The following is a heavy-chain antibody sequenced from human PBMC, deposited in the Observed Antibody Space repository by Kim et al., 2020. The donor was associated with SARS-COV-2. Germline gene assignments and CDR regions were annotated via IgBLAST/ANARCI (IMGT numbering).Heavy chain of an antibody. CDR2: IYYSGST. CDR1: GGSISSYY. V-gene: IGHV4-59*08. CDR3: ARTAYESRGAVAVNAIWF. Sequence: SETLSLTCTVSGGSISSYYWSWIRQPPGKGLEWIGDIYYSGSTNYNPSLKSRVTISVDTSKNQFSLKLSSVTAADTAVYYCARTAYESRGAVAVNAIWF. D-gene: IGHD6-19*01. J-gene: IGHJ5*01.